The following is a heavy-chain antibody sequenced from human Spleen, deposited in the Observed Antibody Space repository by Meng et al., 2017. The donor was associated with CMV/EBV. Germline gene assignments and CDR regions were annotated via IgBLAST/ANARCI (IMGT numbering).Heavy chain of an antibody. J-gene: IGHJ4*02. V-gene: IGHV3-15*01. CDR2: IKSKPDGETI. D-gene: IGHD5-12*01. CDR3: TATVSNGVATTGAFDY. CDR1: FSDDW. Sequence: FSDDWMTWVRQAPGEGLDWVGRIKSKPDGETIHYAAPVKGRFTISRDDSNTTLYLQMNSLKTEDTALFYCTATVSNGVATTGAFDYWGQGTLVTVSS.